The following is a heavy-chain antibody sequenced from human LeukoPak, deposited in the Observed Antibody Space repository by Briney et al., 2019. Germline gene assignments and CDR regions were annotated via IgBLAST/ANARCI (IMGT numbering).Heavy chain of an antibody. V-gene: IGHV4-39*07. CDR2: IYYSGNT. CDR1: GGSISNSNYY. J-gene: IGHJ6*03. Sequence: PSETLSLTCTVSGGSISNSNYYWGWVRQPPGKGLEWIGTIYYSGNTYYTPSLKSRVTISVDTSKNQFSLRLSSVTAADTAVYYCARGRSPITMVRGVKGGNYYYMDVWGKGTTVTVSS. CDR3: ARGRSPITMVRGVKGGNYYYMDV. D-gene: IGHD3-10*01.